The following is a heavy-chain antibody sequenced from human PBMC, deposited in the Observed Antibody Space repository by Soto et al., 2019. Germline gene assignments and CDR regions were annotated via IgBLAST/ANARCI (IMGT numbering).Heavy chain of an antibody. V-gene: IGHV3-7*03. CDR2: IKQDGSEK. CDR3: ARQTGDYYYYYGMDV. D-gene: IGHD7-27*01. Sequence: EVQLVESGGGLVQPGGSLRLSCAASGFTFSSYWMSWVRQAPGKGLEWVANIKQDGSEKYYVDSVKGRFTISRDNAKNPLYLQMNSLRAEDTAVYYCARQTGDYYYYYGMDVWGQGTTVTVSS. J-gene: IGHJ6*02. CDR1: GFTFSSYW.